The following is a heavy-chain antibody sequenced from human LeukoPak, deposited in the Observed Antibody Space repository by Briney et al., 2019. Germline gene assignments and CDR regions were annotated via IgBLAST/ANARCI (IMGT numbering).Heavy chain of an antibody. Sequence: GGSLRLSCAFSGFTFSSYAMSWVRQAPGKGLEWVSVISDDGDYTYYADPVKDRFTASKDISMDTLYLQMDSLRAEDTAVYYCTTGIRGDCGQGTLVTVSS. J-gene: IGHJ4*02. CDR2: ISDDGDYT. CDR1: GFTFSSYA. V-gene: IGHV3-23*01. CDR3: TTGIRGD.